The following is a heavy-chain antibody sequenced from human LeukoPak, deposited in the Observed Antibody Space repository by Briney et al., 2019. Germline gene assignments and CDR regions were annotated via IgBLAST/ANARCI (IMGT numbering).Heavy chain of an antibody. D-gene: IGHD6-13*01. CDR2: ISAYNGKT. J-gene: IGHJ3*02. Sequence: ASVKVSCKASGYTFTTYGISWVRQAPGQGLEWMGWISAYNGKTNYAQKVQGRVTMTTDTSTSTAYMELRSLRSDDTAVYYCARLLAGIAAAGRAFDIWGQGTMVAVSS. CDR3: ARLLAGIAAAGRAFDI. CDR1: GYTFTTYG. V-gene: IGHV1-18*01.